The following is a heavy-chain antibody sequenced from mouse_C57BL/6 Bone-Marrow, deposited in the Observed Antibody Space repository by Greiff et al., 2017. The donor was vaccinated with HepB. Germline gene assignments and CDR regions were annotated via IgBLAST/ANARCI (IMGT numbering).Heavy chain of an antibody. CDR3: ARIYSNYPYYAMDY. CDR1: GYTFTSYG. V-gene: IGHV1-81*01. CDR2: IYPRSGNT. Sequence: VKLQESGAELARPGASVKLSCKASGYTFTSYGISWVKQRTGQGLEWIGEIYPRSGNTYYNEKFKGKATLTADKSSSTAYMELRSLTSEDSAVYFCARIYSNYPYYAMDYWGQGTSVTVSS. D-gene: IGHD2-5*01. J-gene: IGHJ4*01.